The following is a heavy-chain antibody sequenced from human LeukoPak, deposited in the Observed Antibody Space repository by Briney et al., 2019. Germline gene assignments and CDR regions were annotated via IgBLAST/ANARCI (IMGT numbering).Heavy chain of an antibody. CDR3: ARVVRGSYGLDY. CDR2: IDPSDSYT. Sequence: GESLKISCKGSGYSFTSYWISWVRQMPGKGLEWMGRIDPSDSYTNYSPSFQGHVTISADKSISTAYLQWSSLEASDTAMYYCARVVRGSYGLDYWGQGTLVTVSS. V-gene: IGHV5-10-1*01. D-gene: IGHD4-17*01. CDR1: GYSFTSYW. J-gene: IGHJ4*02.